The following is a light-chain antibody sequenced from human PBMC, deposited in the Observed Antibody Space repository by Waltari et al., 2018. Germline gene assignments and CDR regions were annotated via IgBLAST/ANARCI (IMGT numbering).Light chain of an antibody. CDR3: QQYDNLPR. CDR2: DAS. V-gene: IGKV1-33*01. Sequence: DIQMTQSPSSLSASVGDRVTITCQASQDINNYLNWYKQKPGKAPKLLIYDASNLERGVPSKFSGSGSGAHFTFTISSLQPEDVATYYCQQYDNLPRFGPGTKVDIK. J-gene: IGKJ3*01. CDR1: QDINNY.